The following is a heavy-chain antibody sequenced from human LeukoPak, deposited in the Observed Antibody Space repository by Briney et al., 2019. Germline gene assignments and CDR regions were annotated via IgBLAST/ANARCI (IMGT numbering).Heavy chain of an antibody. V-gene: IGHV1-2*06. J-gene: IGHJ4*02. D-gene: IGHD2-8*01. CDR1: GGTFSSYA. CDR3: ARVSPIVLMVYVNRPDY. Sequence: ASVKVSCNASGGTFSSYAISWVRQAPGQGLEWMGRINPNSGGTNYAQKFQGRVTMTKDTSISTAYMELSRLRSDDTAVYYCARVSPIVLMVYVNRPDYWGQGTLVTVSS. CDR2: INPNSGGT.